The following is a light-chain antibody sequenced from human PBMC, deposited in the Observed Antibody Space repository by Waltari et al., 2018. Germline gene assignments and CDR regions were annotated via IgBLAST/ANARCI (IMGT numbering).Light chain of an antibody. J-gene: IGKJ1*01. CDR3: QQFNNWAPWT. Sequence: EIVMTQSPDTLSVSPGETATLSCRASQSINGNVAWYQQRPGQAPRLLIYGASTRATGIPARFSGSGSGTEFTLTISSLQSEDFAVYYCQQFNNWAPWTFGQGTKVEIK. CDR2: GAS. V-gene: IGKV3-15*01. CDR1: QSINGN.